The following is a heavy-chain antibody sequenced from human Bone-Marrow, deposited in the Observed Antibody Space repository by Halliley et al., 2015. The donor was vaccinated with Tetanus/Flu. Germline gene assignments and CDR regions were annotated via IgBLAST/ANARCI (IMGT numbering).Heavy chain of an antibody. CDR2: IWYDGSNK. CDR1: EFTFSHYG. CDR3: TRVKAGFYDNRGPGQEFDH. D-gene: IGHD3-22*01. Sequence: CAASEFTFSHYGLHWVRRAPGKGLVWAAVIWYDGSNKMYADSVKGRFTISRANPENTLYLQMNSLRAEDTAVYYCTRVKAGFYDNRGPGQEFDHRGRGILVTASS. J-gene: IGHJ2*01. V-gene: IGHV3-33*01.